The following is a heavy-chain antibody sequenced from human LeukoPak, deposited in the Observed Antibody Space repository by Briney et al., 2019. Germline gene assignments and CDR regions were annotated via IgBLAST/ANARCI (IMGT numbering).Heavy chain of an antibody. D-gene: IGHD6-13*01. Sequence: GGSLRLSCAASGFTFSSYAMHWVRQAPGKGLEWVAVISYDGSNKYYADSVKGRFTISRDNSKNTLYLQMNSLRAEDTAVYYCARKAAGTTISHFDYWGQGTLVTVSS. CDR1: GFTFSSYA. CDR2: ISYDGSNK. J-gene: IGHJ4*02. V-gene: IGHV3-30-3*01. CDR3: ARKAAGTTISHFDY.